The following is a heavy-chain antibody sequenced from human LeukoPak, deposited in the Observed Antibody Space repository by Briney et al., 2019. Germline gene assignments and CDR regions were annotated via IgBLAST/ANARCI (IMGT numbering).Heavy chain of an antibody. V-gene: IGHV4-34*01. D-gene: IGHD3-3*01. CDR1: GGSFSGYY. J-gene: IGHJ4*02. Sequence: PSETLSLTCAVYGGSFSGYYWSWMRQPPGKGVEWVGEINHRGSSNYNPSLKSRVTISVDTSKNRFSLKLSSVTAADTAVYYCARGRRGVTIFGVVMRAGGYFDYWGQGTLVTVSS. CDR3: ARGRRGVTIFGVVMRAGGYFDY. CDR2: INHRGSS.